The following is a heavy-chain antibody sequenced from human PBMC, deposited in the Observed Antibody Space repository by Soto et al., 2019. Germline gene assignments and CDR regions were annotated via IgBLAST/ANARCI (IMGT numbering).Heavy chain of an antibody. V-gene: IGHV4-59*01. Sequence: SETLSLTCTVSGGSISSYYWSWIRQPPGKGLEWIGYIYYSGSTNYNPSLKSRVTISVDTSKNQFSLKLSSVTAADTAVYYCARDSIAGNWFDPWGQGTLVTVSS. D-gene: IGHD6-6*01. CDR2: IYYSGST. CDR1: GGSISSYY. CDR3: ARDSIAGNWFDP. J-gene: IGHJ5*02.